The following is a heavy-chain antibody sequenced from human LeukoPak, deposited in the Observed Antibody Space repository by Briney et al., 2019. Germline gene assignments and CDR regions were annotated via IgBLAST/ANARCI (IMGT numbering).Heavy chain of an antibody. CDR3: ARVQVVDTAMVTSDY. D-gene: IGHD5-18*01. CDR1: GYTFTSYY. CDR2: INPSGGST. J-gene: IGHJ4*02. Sequence: GASVKVSCKASGYTFTSYYMHWVRQAPGQGLERMGIINPSGGSTSYAQKFQGRVTMTRDTSTSTVYMELSSLRSEDTAVYYCARVQVVDTAMVTSDYWGQGTLVTVSS. V-gene: IGHV1-46*01.